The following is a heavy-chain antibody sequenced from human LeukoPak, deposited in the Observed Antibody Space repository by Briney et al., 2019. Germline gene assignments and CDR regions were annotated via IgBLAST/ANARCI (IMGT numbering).Heavy chain of an antibody. Sequence: PSETLSLTCTVSGYSISSSYYWSWIRQPAGKGLEWIGRIYTSGSTNYNPSLKSRVTISVDTSKNQFSLKLSSVTAADTAVYYCAREADFFLDYWGQGTLVTVSS. J-gene: IGHJ4*02. V-gene: IGHV4-61*02. CDR1: GYSISSSYY. D-gene: IGHD2-21*02. CDR3: AREADFFLDY. CDR2: IYTSGST.